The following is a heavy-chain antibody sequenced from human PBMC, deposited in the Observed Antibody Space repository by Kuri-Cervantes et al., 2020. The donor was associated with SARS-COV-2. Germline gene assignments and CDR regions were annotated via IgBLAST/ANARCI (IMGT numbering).Heavy chain of an antibody. CDR2: IWYDGENE. D-gene: IGHD3-16*01. CDR1: GFTFSSYA. V-gene: IGHV3-33*08. J-gene: IGHJ6*03. Sequence: GESLKISCAASGFTFSSYAMRWVRQAPGKGLEWVAVIWYDGENEYYAGSVKGRFTISRDNSKNTVSLHMNSLRAEDTAMYYCARGAANYYYMDVWGKGTTVTVSS. CDR3: ARGAANYYYMDV.